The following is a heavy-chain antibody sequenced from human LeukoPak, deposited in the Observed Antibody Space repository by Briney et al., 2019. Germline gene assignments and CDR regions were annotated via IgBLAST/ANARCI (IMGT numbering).Heavy chain of an antibody. CDR2: ISYDGSNK. CDR1: GFTFSSYA. D-gene: IGHD4-17*01. J-gene: IGHJ4*02. CDR3: AREGDPDIDYGDYFDY. V-gene: IGHV3-30*04. Sequence: GGYLRLSCAASGFTFSSYAMHWVRQAPGKGLEWVAVISYDGSNKYYADSVKGRFTISRDNSKNTLYLQMNSLRAEDTAVYYCAREGDPDIDYGDYFDYWGQGTLVTVSS.